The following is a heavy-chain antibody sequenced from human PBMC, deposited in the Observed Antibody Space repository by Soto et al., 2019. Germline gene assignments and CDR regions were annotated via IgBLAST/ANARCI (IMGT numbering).Heavy chain of an antibody. Sequence: QITLKESGPTRVKPTQTLTLTCTFSGFSLSTSGVGVGWIRQPPGKALEWLGFIYWDDDKRYSPSLKSRVTITNDPAKNLVVLTMTNMDPVDTATYYCAHRFYPYSGGWDRGMFDFWGQGTLVTVSS. J-gene: IGHJ4*02. V-gene: IGHV2-5*02. D-gene: IGHD6-19*01. CDR1: GFSLSTSGVG. CDR3: AHRFYPYSGGWDRGMFDF. CDR2: IYWDDDK.